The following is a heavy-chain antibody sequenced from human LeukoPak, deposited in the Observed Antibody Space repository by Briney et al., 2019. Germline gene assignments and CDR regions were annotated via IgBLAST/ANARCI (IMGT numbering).Heavy chain of an antibody. V-gene: IGHV4-59*08. CDR3: ARHSGSYYDFDY. CDR1: GGSISSYY. Sequence: SETLSPTCTVSGGSISSYYWSWIRQPPGKGLEWIGYIYYSGSTNYNPSLKSRVTISVDTSKNQFSLKLSSVTAADTAVYYCARHSGSYYDFDYWGQGTLVTVSS. CDR2: IYYSGST. D-gene: IGHD1-26*01. J-gene: IGHJ4*02.